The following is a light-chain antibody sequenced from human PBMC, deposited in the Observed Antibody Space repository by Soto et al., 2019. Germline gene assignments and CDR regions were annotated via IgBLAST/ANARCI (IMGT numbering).Light chain of an antibody. V-gene: IGKV1-5*03. Sequence: DIQMTQSPSTLSASVGDRVTITCRASQSISNWLAWYQQKPGKAPRLLIYKASSLQSGVPSRFSGSGSGTEFTLTISSLQPDDFATYYCQKYDSYSWTFGRGTKVEI. J-gene: IGKJ1*01. CDR2: KAS. CDR3: QKYDSYSWT. CDR1: QSISNW.